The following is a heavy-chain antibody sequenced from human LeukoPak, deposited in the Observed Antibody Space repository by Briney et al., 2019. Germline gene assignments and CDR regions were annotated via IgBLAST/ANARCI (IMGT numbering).Heavy chain of an antibody. CDR2: FDPEDGET. Sequence: ASVKVSCKVSGYTLTELSMHWVRQAPGKGLEWMGGFDPEDGETIYAQKFQGRVTMTEDTSTDTAYMELSSLRSEDTAVYYCATEGITGTSAYYYCGMDVWGQGTTVTVSS. V-gene: IGHV1-24*01. J-gene: IGHJ6*02. D-gene: IGHD1-20*01. CDR3: ATEGITGTSAYYYCGMDV. CDR1: GYTLTELS.